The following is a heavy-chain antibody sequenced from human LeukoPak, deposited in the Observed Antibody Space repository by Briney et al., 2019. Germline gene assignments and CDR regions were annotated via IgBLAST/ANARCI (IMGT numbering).Heavy chain of an antibody. D-gene: IGHD3-10*01. CDR3: ARGSLGAQGGSDY. J-gene: IGHJ4*02. V-gene: IGHV4-34*01. CDR1: GGSFSGYY. CDR2: INHSGST. Sequence: SETLSLTCAVYGGSFSGYYWSWIRQPPGKGLEWIGEINHSGSTNYNPSLKSRVTISVDTSKNQFSLKLSSVTAADTAVYYCARGSLGAQGGSDYWGQGTLVTVSS.